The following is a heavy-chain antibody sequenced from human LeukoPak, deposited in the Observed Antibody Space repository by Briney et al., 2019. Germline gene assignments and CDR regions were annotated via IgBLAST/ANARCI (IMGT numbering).Heavy chain of an antibody. CDR1: GYTLTELS. CDR2: FDPEDGET. V-gene: IGHV1-24*01. J-gene: IGHJ4*02. Sequence: GASVKVSCKVSGYTLTELSMHWVRQAPGKGLEWMGGFDPEDGETIYAQKFQDRVTMTEDTSTDTAYMELSSLRSEDTAVYYCATARGGGVGYYFDYWGQGTLVTVSS. CDR3: ATARGGGVGYYFDY. D-gene: IGHD3-16*01.